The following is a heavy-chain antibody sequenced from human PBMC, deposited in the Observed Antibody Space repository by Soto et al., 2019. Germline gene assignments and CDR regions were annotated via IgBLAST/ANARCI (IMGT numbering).Heavy chain of an antibody. Sequence: SETLSLTCTVSGGSISSGGYYWNWIRQHPGKGLEWIGYIYYSGFTYYSPSLKSRVTISVDTSKNHFSLKLSSVTAADTAVYYCARVQHPAYFDYRGQGTPVTVSS. V-gene: IGHV4-31*03. CDR2: IYYSGFT. J-gene: IGHJ4*02. CDR1: GGSISSGGYY. CDR3: ARVQHPAYFDY.